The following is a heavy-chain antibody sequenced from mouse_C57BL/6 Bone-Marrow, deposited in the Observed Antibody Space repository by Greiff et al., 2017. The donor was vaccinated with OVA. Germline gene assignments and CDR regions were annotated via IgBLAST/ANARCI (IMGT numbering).Heavy chain of an antibody. D-gene: IGHD4-1*01. CDR3: ARLGGYFDY. V-gene: IGHV5-6*01. Sequence: LVESGGDLVKPGGSLKLSCAASGFTFSSYGMSWVRQTPDKRLEWVATISSGGSYTYYPDSVKGRFTISRDNAKNTLYLQMSSLEAEDTAMYYCARLGGYFDYWGQGTTLTVSS. CDR2: ISSGGSYT. CDR1: GFTFSSYG. J-gene: IGHJ2*01.